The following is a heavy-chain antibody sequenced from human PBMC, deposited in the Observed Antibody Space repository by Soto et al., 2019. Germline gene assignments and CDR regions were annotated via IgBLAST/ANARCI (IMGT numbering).Heavy chain of an antibody. CDR3: ALVLAGMDV. V-gene: IGHV2-5*02. CDR1: GFSLSTSGVG. CDR2: IYWDDDK. J-gene: IGHJ6*02. D-gene: IGHD2-15*01. Sequence: ESGPTLVNPTQTLTLTCTFSGFSLSTSGVGVGWIRQPPGKALEWLALIYWDDDKRYSPSLKSRLTITKDTSKNQVVLTMTNMEPVDKAKYSCALVLAGMDVWGQGTTVTVSS.